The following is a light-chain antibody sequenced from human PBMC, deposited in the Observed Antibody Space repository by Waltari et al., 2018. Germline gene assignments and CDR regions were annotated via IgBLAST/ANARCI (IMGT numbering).Light chain of an antibody. J-gene: IGLJ6*01. Sequence: QSVLTQPPSASGTPGQRVTISCSGSSSNIGSNPVNWYQQLPGTAPKLRIYTNNQRPSGVPDRFSGSKSGTSASLAISGLQSEDEAHYYCATWDDSLNGNVFGSGTKVIVL. V-gene: IGLV1-44*01. CDR2: TNN. CDR1: SSNIGSNP. CDR3: ATWDDSLNGNV.